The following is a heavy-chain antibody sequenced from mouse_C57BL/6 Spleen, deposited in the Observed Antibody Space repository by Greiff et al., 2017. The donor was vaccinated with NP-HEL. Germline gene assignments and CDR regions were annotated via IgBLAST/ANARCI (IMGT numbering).Heavy chain of an antibody. CDR2: ISDGGSYT. CDR1: GFTFSSYA. J-gene: IGHJ3*01. Sequence: EVQRVESGGGLVKPGGSLKLSCAASGFTFSSYAMSWVRQTPEKRLEWVATISDGGSYTYYPDNVKGRFTISRDNAKTNLYLQMSHLTSEDTAMYSCAREGLMAWFAYWGQGPLVTVSA. CDR3: AREGLMAWFAY. D-gene: IGHD2-2*01. V-gene: IGHV5-4*01.